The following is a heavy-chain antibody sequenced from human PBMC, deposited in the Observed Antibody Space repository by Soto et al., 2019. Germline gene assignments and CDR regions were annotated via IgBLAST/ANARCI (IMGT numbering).Heavy chain of an antibody. CDR3: ARDQVAARSRRPKRDYYYYGMDV. V-gene: IGHV1-69*01. D-gene: IGHD6-6*01. CDR2: IIPIFGTA. J-gene: IGHJ6*02. CDR1: GGTFSSYA. Sequence: VKVSCKASGGTFSSYAISWVRQAPGQGLEWMGGIIPIFGTANYAQKFQGRVTITADESTSTAYMELSSLRSEDTAVYYCARDQVAARSRRPKRDYYYYGMDVWGQGTTVTVSS.